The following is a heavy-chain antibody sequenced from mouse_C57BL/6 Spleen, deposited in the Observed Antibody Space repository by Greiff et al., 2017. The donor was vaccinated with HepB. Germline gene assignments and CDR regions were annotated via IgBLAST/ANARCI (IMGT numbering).Heavy chain of an antibody. CDR2: IHPNSGST. Sequence: QVQLQQPGAELVKPGASVKLSCKASGYTFTSYWMHWVKQRPGQALEWIGMIHPNSGSTNYNEKFKSKATLTVDKSSSTAYMQLSSLTSEDSAVYYCARHYYGSSYWYFDVWGTGTTVTVSS. CDR3: ARHYYGSSYWYFDV. V-gene: IGHV1-64*01. J-gene: IGHJ1*03. CDR1: GYTFTSYW. D-gene: IGHD1-1*01.